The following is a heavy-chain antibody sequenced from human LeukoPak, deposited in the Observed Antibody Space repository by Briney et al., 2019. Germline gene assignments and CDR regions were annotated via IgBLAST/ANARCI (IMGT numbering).Heavy chain of an antibody. D-gene: IGHD1-1*01. V-gene: IGHV1-2*02. CDR2: INPNSGDT. CDR1: GYTFTVYY. J-gene: IGHJ6*02. Sequence: ASVKVSCKASGYTFTVYYVHWVRQAPGQGLEWMGWINPNSGDTNYAQKFQGRVTMTRDTSISTAYMELSSLRSDDTAVYHCAREDITTTGTNDYYYYGMDVWGQGTTVTVSS. CDR3: AREDITTTGTNDYYYYGMDV.